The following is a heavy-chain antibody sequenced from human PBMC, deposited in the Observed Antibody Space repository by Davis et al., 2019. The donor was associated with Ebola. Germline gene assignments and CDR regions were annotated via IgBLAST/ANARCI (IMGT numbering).Heavy chain of an antibody. V-gene: IGHV3-11*06. CDR3: AQQLGDYGGNALRY. Sequence: GGSLRLSCAASGFTFSVYYMSWIRQAPGKGPEWVSSISSSASYKNYADSVKGRFTISRDDAKKSLYLQMDSLRAEDTAVYYCAQQLGDYGGNALRYWGQGTLVTVSS. CDR1: GFTFSVYY. J-gene: IGHJ4*02. D-gene: IGHD4-23*01. CDR2: ISSSASYK.